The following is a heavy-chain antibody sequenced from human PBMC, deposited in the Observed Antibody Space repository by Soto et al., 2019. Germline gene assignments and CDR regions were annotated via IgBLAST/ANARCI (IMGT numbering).Heavy chain of an antibody. CDR3: AKSRYSDSSGDFYDY. CDR2: IGGSGRTT. V-gene: IGHV3-23*01. Sequence: EVQLLESGGGLVQPGGSLSLSCAASAFTFNNYAMSWVRQAPGKGLEWVSGIGGSGRTTYYADSVKGRFTISRDNSNNTLFLQMNSMRAEDTAVYYCAKSRYSDSSGDFYDYWGQGTLVTVSS. CDR1: AFTFNNYA. J-gene: IGHJ4*02. D-gene: IGHD3-22*01.